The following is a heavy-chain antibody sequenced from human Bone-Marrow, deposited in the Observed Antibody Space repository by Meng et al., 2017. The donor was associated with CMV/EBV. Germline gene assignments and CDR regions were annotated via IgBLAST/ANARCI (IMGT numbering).Heavy chain of an antibody. Sequence: ASVKVSCKASGYTFTGYYMHWVRQAPGQGLEWMGWINPNSGDTNYAQKFQGRVTMTRDTSISTAYMDLSRLKSDDSAVYYCARDSLAAAGHWGQGTLVTVSS. D-gene: IGHD6-13*01. V-gene: IGHV1-2*02. CDR2: INPNSGDT. J-gene: IGHJ4*02. CDR3: ARDSLAAAGH. CDR1: GYTFTGYY.